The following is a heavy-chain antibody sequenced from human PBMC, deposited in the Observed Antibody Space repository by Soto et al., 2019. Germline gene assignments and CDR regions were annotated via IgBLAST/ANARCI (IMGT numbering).Heavy chain of an antibody. CDR2: FYYSGSP. D-gene: IGHD1-1*01. J-gene: IGHJ5*02. CDR1: GGSISSGDYY. CDR3: DRDWKGPLSRFAP. V-gene: IGHV4-30-4*01. Sequence: PSETLSLTCTVSGGSISSGDYYWSWNRHPPGKGLEWLGYFYYSGSPYYNPSLKSRVTISVATSKNQSSLRLSSVTAADTAAYYCDRDWKGPLSRFAPWGQGTLVTVSS.